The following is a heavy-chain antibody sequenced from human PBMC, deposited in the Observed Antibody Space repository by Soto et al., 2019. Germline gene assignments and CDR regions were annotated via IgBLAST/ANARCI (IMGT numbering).Heavy chain of an antibody. CDR1: GYPFSDNH. Sequence: GASVKVSCKASGYPFSDNHIHWLRQAPGQGLEWMGWLNPYNAATMYAPKYQGRITLTRDTSLSTSYMELSSLRSEDTAVYYCASPPVEGHVDTAMVNYYYYYYGMDVWGQGTTVTVSS. J-gene: IGHJ6*02. D-gene: IGHD5-18*01. V-gene: IGHV1-2*02. CDR2: LNPYNAAT. CDR3: ASPPVEGHVDTAMVNYYYYYYGMDV.